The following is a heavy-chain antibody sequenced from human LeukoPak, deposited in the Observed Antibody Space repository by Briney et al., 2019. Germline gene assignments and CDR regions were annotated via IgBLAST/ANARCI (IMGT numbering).Heavy chain of an antibody. Sequence: GGSLRLSCEASGFSFPYGMSWVRQAPGKGLEWVSGITNSGENTYYADSVKGRFTISRDNSKNTLYLQMNSLRAEDTAVYYCAKDPIWWNYFDYWGQGTLVTVSS. J-gene: IGHJ4*02. CDR3: AKDPIWWNYFDY. CDR1: GFSFPYG. V-gene: IGHV3-23*01. D-gene: IGHD2-8*02. CDR2: ITNSGENT.